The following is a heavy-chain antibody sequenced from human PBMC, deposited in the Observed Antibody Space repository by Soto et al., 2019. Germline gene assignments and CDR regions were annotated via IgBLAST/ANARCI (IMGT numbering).Heavy chain of an antibody. J-gene: IGHJ4*02. CDR3: SRDRNAAGSDY. Sequence: QVQLVESGGGLVKPGGSLRLSCAASGFTFSDFYMSWIRQAPGKGLEWISYISSGSTNIFYADSVKGRCTVSRDNAKNSVYLQMASLRAEDTAVYYCSRDRNAAGSDYWGQGTLVTVSS. D-gene: IGHD1-1*01. CDR2: ISSGSTNI. V-gene: IGHV3-11*01. CDR1: GFTFSDFY.